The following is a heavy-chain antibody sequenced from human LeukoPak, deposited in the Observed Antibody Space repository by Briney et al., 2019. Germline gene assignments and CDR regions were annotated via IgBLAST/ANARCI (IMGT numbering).Heavy chain of an antibody. J-gene: IGHJ5*01. CDR1: GFTFSDYY. CDR3: ASNSNWYDY. V-gene: IGHV3-11*01. Sequence: PGGSLRLSCAASGFTFSDYYMSWIRQAPGKGLEWISYISSSGGAIYYADSVKGRFTISRDNAKNSLYLQMYSLRAEDTAVYYCASNSNWYDYWGQGTLVTVSS. CDR2: ISSSGGAI.